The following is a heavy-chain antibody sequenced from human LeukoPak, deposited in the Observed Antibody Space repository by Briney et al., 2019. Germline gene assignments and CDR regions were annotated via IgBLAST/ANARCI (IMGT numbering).Heavy chain of an antibody. Sequence: ASVKVSCKASGYTFNHHGISWVRQAPGQGLEWMGWVSCFNGDTHYAQKSQGRVTMTRDTSTTTAYMELRSLRSDDTALYYCARDPTNTSGRYAYHDYWGQGTLVTVSS. CDR1: GYTFNHHG. CDR3: ARDPTNTSGRYAYHDY. CDR2: VSCFNGDT. J-gene: IGHJ4*02. V-gene: IGHV1-18*04. D-gene: IGHD6-19*01.